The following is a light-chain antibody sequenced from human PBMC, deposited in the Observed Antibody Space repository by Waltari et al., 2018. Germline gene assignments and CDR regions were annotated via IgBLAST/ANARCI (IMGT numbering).Light chain of an antibody. CDR2: KVS. CDR3: MQGTLRPWT. CDR1: QSLLSSDGNTY. Sequence: DVVLTQSPLSLPVTLGQPASISCRSSQSLLSSDGNTYFNGFQQRPGQSPRRLVYKVSNRVSGVPDRFSGSGSGTIFTLRISRVEAEDVGVYYCMQGTLRPWTFGQGTKVEIK. V-gene: IGKV2-30*01. J-gene: IGKJ1*01.